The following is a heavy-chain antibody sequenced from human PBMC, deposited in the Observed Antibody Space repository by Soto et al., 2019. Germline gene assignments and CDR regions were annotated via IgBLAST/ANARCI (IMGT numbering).Heavy chain of an antibody. J-gene: IGHJ6*02. D-gene: IGHD3-3*01. CDR3: ARDGRFPYGMDV. Sequence: QVQLVESGGGVVQPGRSLRLSCAASGFTFSSYAMHWVRQAPGKGLEWVAVISYDGSNKYYADSVKGRFTISRDNSKNPLYLQMNSLRAEDTAVYYCARDGRFPYGMDVWGQGTTVTVSS. V-gene: IGHV3-30-3*01. CDR2: ISYDGSNK. CDR1: GFTFSSYA.